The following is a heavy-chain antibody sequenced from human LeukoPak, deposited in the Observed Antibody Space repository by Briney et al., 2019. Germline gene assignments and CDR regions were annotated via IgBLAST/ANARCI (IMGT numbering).Heavy chain of an antibody. Sequence: RGESLNISCKGSEYSFATYWIGWVRQMPGQGLEWMGIIFPGDSDTRYSPSFQGQVTISADKSISTAYLQWSSLKASDTAIYYCASEYCSGGNCYFDYWGQGTLVTVSS. D-gene: IGHD2-15*01. CDR3: ASEYCSGGNCYFDY. CDR2: IFPGDSDT. CDR1: EYSFATYW. V-gene: IGHV5-51*01. J-gene: IGHJ4*02.